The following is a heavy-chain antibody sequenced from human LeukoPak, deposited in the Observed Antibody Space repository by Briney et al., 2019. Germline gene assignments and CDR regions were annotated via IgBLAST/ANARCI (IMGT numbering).Heavy chain of an antibody. CDR3: ARLLPRGYSGYDLPEYFDS. V-gene: IGHV4-39*01. Sequence: SETLSLTCTVSGDSISSSSSYWGWIRQPPGKGLEWNGRIYYSGSTYYNTSLKSRVTISENTSNNQFSLKLNSVAAADTAVYYCARLLPRGYSGYDLPEYFDSWGQGTLVTVSS. J-gene: IGHJ4*02. CDR1: GDSISSSSSY. CDR2: IYYSGST. D-gene: IGHD5-12*01.